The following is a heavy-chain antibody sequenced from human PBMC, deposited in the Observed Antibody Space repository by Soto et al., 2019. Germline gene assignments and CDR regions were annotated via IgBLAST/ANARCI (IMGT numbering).Heavy chain of an antibody. CDR1: GGSFSGYY. J-gene: IGHJ4*02. D-gene: IGHD3-3*01. CDR3: ARGPYYDFWSGHIDY. V-gene: IGHV4-34*01. CDR2: INHSGSI. Sequence: PSETLSLTCAVYGGSFSGYYWGWIRQPPGKGLEWIGEINHSGSINYNPSLKSRVTISVDTSKNQFSLKLSSVTAADTAVYYCARGPYYDFWSGHIDYWGQGTLVTVSS.